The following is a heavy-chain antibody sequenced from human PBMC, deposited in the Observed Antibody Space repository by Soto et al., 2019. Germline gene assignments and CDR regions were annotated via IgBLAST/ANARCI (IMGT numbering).Heavy chain of an antibody. Sequence: QVQLVESGGGLVKPGGSLRLSCAASGFTFSDYYMTWIRQAPGKELEWVSYINMGGTTVYYADSVKGRFTISRDNAENSLFLQMNSLRVEDTAVYYCAKENWYPDLWGRGTLVTVSS. V-gene: IGHV3-11*01. J-gene: IGHJ2*01. CDR1: GFTFSDYY. CDR2: INMGGTTV. CDR3: AKENWYPDL.